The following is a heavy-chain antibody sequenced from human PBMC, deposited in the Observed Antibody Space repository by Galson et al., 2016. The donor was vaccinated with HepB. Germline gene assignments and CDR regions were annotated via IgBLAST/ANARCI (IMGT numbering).Heavy chain of an antibody. CDR3: ARSPPPATPTAGSLDI. Sequence: SLRLSCATSRFTLTTYAIHWVRQAPGKGLEWLAVIWFDGINKFYADSVKGRFTISRDDSKNTVYLQMNSLRVEDTAVYYCARSPPPATPTAGSLDIWGQGTVLTASS. V-gene: IGHV3-33*01. CDR1: RFTLTTYA. CDR2: IWFDGINK. J-gene: IGHJ3*02.